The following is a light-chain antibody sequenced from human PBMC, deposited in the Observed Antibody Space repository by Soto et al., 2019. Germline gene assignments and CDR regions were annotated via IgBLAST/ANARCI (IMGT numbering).Light chain of an antibody. V-gene: IGKV3-20*01. Sequence: EIVLTQSPGTLSLSPGERATLSCRASQSVSSSYLAWYQQKPGQAPRLLIYGASSRATGIPDRFSGSGSGTDFTRTISRLEPEDFPVYYCQQYGSSPGTFGQGTKVEIK. CDR3: QQYGSSPGT. J-gene: IGKJ1*01. CDR2: GAS. CDR1: QSVSSSY.